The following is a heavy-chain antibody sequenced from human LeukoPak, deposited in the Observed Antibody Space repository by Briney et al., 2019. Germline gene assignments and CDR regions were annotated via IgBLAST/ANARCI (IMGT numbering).Heavy chain of an antibody. CDR3: ARTYDSSGYYYFDY. V-gene: IGHV3-30*03. Sequence: GGSLRLSCAASGFTFSSYGMHWVRQAPGKGLEWVAVISYDGSNKYYADSVKGRFTISRDNSKNTLYLQMNSLRAEDTAVYYCARTYDSSGYYYFDYWGQGTLVTVSS. J-gene: IGHJ4*02. D-gene: IGHD3-22*01. CDR1: GFTFSSYG. CDR2: ISYDGSNK.